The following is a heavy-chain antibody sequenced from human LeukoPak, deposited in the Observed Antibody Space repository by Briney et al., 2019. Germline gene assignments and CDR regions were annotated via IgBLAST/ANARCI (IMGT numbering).Heavy chain of an antibody. Sequence: GGSLRLSCATSGFTFSSYCMHWVRQAPGKGLEWVAVIWYDGSNKYYADSVKGRFTISRDNSKNTLYLQMNSLRAGDTAVYYCARVYSSSSGKNAFDIWGQGTMVTVSS. J-gene: IGHJ3*02. CDR1: GFTFSSYC. V-gene: IGHV3-33*01. D-gene: IGHD6-6*01. CDR3: ARVYSSSSGKNAFDI. CDR2: IWYDGSNK.